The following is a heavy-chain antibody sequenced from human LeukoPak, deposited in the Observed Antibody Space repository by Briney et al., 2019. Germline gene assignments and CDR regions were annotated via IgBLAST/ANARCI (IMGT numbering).Heavy chain of an antibody. V-gene: IGHV3-23*01. D-gene: IGHD1-26*01. CDR3: AKGGKWDVTPFDY. CDR1: GFTFSSYA. Sequence: PGGSLRLSCAAPGFTFSSYAMSWVRQAPGKGLEWVSAISGSGGSTYYADPVKGRFTISRDNSKNTLYLQVNSLRAEDTAVYYCAKGGKWDVTPFDYWGQGTLVTVSS. CDR2: ISGSGGST. J-gene: IGHJ4*02.